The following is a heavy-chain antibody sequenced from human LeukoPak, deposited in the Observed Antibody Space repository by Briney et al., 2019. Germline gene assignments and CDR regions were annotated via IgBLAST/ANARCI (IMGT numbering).Heavy chain of an antibody. Sequence: SETLSLTCAVYGGSFSGYYWSWIRQPPGKGLEWIGEINHSGSTNYNPSLKSRVTISVDTSKNQFSLKLSSVTAADTAVYYCARESYTAMAGIDYWGQGTLVTVSS. CDR3: ARESYTAMAGIDY. CDR2: INHSGST. V-gene: IGHV4-34*01. J-gene: IGHJ4*02. CDR1: GGSFSGYY. D-gene: IGHD5-18*01.